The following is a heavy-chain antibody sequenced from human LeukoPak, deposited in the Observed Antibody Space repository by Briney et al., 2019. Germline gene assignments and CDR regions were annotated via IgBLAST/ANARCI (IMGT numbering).Heavy chain of an antibody. CDR3: AREDMTTVTTRWAFDI. V-gene: IGHV3-30*04. Sequence: GRSLRLSCAASGFTFSNFAMHWVRQAPGKGLEWVAVISYDGSIKYYADSVKGRFTISRDNSKNTLYLQMNSLRAEDTAVYYCAREDMTTVTTRWAFDIWGQGLMVTVSS. D-gene: IGHD4-17*01. CDR2: ISYDGSIK. CDR1: GFTFSNFA. J-gene: IGHJ3*02.